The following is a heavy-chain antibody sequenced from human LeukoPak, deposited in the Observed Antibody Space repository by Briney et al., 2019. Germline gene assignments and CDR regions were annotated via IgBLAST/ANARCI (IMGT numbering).Heavy chain of an antibody. CDR2: INHSGST. CDR3: ARGRDCSSTSCYLSRYYYYGMDV. V-gene: IGHV4-34*01. J-gene: IGHJ6*04. D-gene: IGHD2-2*01. CDR1: GGSFSCSY. Sequence: NPSEPLSLTCAVYGGSFSCSYRWCRRQPPEEGLEWIGEINHSGSTNYNPSLKSRVTISVDTSKNQFSLKLSSVTAADTAVYYCARGRDCSSTSCYLSRYYYYGMDVWGKGTTVTVSS.